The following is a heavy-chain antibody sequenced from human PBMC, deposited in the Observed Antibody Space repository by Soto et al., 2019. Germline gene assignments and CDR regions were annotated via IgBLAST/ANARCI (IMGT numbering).Heavy chain of an antibody. Sequence: ASLKVSCKASGYTFTSYAMHWVRQAPGQRLEWMGWINAGNGNTKYSQKFQGRVTITRDTSASTAYMELSSLRSEDTAVYYCARAVAVPADFDYWGQGTLVTVS. D-gene: IGHD6-19*01. V-gene: IGHV1-3*01. J-gene: IGHJ4*02. CDR1: GYTFTSYA. CDR2: INAGNGNT. CDR3: ARAVAVPADFDY.